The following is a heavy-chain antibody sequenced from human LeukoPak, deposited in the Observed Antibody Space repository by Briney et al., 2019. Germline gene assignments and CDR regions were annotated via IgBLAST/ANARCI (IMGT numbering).Heavy chain of an antibody. J-gene: IGHJ3*02. Sequence: GSSVKVSCKASGGTFSSYAISWVRQAPGQGLEWMGGIIPIFGTANYAQKFQGRVTITADESTSTAYMELSSLRSEDTAVYYCARGRGSGSYYWVVAFDIWGQGTMVTVSS. CDR2: IIPIFGTA. D-gene: IGHD3-10*01. V-gene: IGHV1-69*01. CDR1: GGTFSSYA. CDR3: ARGRGSGSYYWVVAFDI.